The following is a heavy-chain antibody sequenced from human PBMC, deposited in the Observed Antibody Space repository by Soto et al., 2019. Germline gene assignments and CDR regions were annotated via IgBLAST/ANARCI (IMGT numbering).Heavy chain of an antibody. CDR3: ARYASLSGADH. J-gene: IGHJ4*02. D-gene: IGHD2-2*01. CDR2: IGGVTDYA. Sequence: QVQLVESGGGLVKPGGSLRLSCAASGVSFSDYYMIWMRQAPGKGLEWISYIGGVTDYANYADSVRGRFTISRDKTKKVVFLQISSLRAEDTAVYYCARYASLSGADHWGQGTLLIVSS. V-gene: IGHV3-11*06. CDR1: GVSFSDYY.